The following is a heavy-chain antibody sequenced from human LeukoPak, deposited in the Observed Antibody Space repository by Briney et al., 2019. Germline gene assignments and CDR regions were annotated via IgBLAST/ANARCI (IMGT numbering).Heavy chain of an antibody. CDR2: IYYSGST. D-gene: IGHD3-10*01. CDR1: GGSISSGDYY. J-gene: IGHJ5*02. CDR3: ARAYYGSGRGMVSYWFDP. V-gene: IGHV4-30-4*01. Sequence: SETLSLTCTVSGGSISSGDYYWSWIRQPPGRGLEWIGYIYYSGSTYYNPSLKSRVTISVDTSKNQFSLKLSSVTAADTAVYYCARAYYGSGRGMVSYWFDPWGQEPWSPSPQ.